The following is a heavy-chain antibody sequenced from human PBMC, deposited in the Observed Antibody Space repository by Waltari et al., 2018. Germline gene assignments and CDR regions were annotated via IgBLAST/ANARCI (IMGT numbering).Heavy chain of an antibody. J-gene: IGHJ4*02. CDR1: GFSLSTSGVG. CDR2: IYWNDDK. Sequence: QITLKESGPTLVKPTQTLTLTCTFSGFSLSTSGVGVGWIRQPPGKALEWLALIYWNDDKRYSPSLKSRLTITKDTSKNQVVRTMTNMDPVDTATYYCAHISLTYYDFWSGYFYFDYWGQGTLVTVSS. V-gene: IGHV2-5*01. CDR3: AHISLTYYDFWSGYFYFDY. D-gene: IGHD3-3*01.